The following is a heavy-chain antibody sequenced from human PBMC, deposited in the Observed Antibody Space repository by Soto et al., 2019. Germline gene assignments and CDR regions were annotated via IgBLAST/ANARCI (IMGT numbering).Heavy chain of an antibody. D-gene: IGHD2-15*01. CDR1: GFTFDDYA. V-gene: IGHV3-9*01. CDR3: AKDMAISVVVVAANAFDI. J-gene: IGHJ3*02. CDR2: ISWNSGSI. Sequence: DVQLVESGGGLVQPGRSLRLSCAASGFTFDDYAMHWVRQAPGKGLEWVSGISWNSGSIGYADSVKGRFTISRDNAKNSLYLQMNSLRAEDTALYYCAKDMAISVVVVAANAFDIWGQGTMVTVSS.